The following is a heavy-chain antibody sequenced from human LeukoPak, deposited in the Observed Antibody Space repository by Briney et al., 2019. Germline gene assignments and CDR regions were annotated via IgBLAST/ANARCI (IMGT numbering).Heavy chain of an antibody. Sequence: ASVKVSCKASGYTFTSNDINWVRQAAGQGLEWMGWMNPRSGSAGYAQKFQGRVTMTRDTSISTVYMELSSLTSDDTAVYYCARIPQRVPHNWFDPWGQGTLVTVSS. CDR1: GYTFTSND. J-gene: IGHJ5*02. D-gene: IGHD1-1*01. V-gene: IGHV1-8*01. CDR3: ARIPQRVPHNWFDP. CDR2: MNPRSGSA.